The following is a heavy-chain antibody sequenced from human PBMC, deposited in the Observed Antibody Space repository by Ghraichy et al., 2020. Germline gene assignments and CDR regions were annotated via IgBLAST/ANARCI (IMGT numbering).Heavy chain of an antibody. CDR3: VKGRTSAGRFDY. CDR1: GFTFSDSP. CDR2: ISSNGGTT. V-gene: IGHV3-64D*06. J-gene: IGHJ4*02. D-gene: IGHD6-13*01. Sequence: GGSLRLSCSASGFTFSDSPMHWVRQAPGKGLDYVSYISSNGGTTYYADSVKGRFTISRDNSDNTLSFQMSSLRTEDTAVYYCVKGRTSAGRFDYWGQGILVTVSS.